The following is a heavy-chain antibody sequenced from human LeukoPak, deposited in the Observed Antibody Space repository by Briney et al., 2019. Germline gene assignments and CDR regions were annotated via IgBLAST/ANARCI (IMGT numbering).Heavy chain of an antibody. CDR2: ISSDGSST. J-gene: IGHJ4*02. D-gene: IGHD4-17*01. Sequence: GGSLRLSCAAFEFSVSSNYMSWVRQAPGKGLVWLSRISSDGSSTNYADSVKGRFTISRDNAKDTLYLQMNSLRAEDTAVYYCARDYGEGGYYFDYWGQGTLVTVSS. CDR3: ARDYGEGGYYFDY. CDR1: EFSVSSNY. V-gene: IGHV3-74*01.